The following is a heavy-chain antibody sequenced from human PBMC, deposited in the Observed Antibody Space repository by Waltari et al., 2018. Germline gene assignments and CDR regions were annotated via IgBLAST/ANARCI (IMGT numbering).Heavy chain of an antibody. CDR3: ARVGVTGTTYYYYYMDV. Sequence: QLQLQESGSGLVKPSQTLSLTCAVSGGSISSGGYSWSWIRQPPGKGLEWIGYIYHSGSTYYNPSLKSRVTISVDRSKNQFSLKLSSVTAADTAVYYCARVGVTGTTYYYYYMDVWGKGTTVTISS. CDR1: GGSISSGGYS. J-gene: IGHJ6*03. CDR2: IYHSGST. D-gene: IGHD1-7*01. V-gene: IGHV4-30-2*01.